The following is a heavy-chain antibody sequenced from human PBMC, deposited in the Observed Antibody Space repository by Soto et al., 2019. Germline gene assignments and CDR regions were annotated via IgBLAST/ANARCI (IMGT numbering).Heavy chain of an antibody. CDR2: TSSDGTNE. D-gene: IGHD3-22*01. CDR1: GFTFSTCG. CDR3: AKAGYYDRSGYYYYFHY. Sequence: PGGSLRLSCAASGFTFSTCGMHWVRQAPGKGLEWVADTSSDGTNEHYADSVKGRFTISRDNSKNTLYLQMNSLRAEDTAVYYCAKAGYYDRSGYYYYFHYWGQGTLVTVSS. J-gene: IGHJ4*02. V-gene: IGHV3-30*18.